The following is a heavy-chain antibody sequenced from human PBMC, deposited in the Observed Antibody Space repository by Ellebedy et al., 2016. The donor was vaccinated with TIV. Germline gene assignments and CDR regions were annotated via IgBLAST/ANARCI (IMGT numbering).Heavy chain of an antibody. J-gene: IGHJ6*02. V-gene: IGHV1-8*01. CDR3: ARGRRLVPAAIFAGELITYYYYGMDV. D-gene: IGHD2-2*01. CDR1: GYTFTNYD. CDR2: MNPNSGNT. Sequence: AASVKVSCKASGYTFTNYDITWARQATGQGLEWMGWMNPNSGNTAYAQKFQGRVTMTRNTSISTAYMELNSLRSEDTAVYHCARGRRLVPAAIFAGELITYYYYGMDVWGQGTTVTVSS.